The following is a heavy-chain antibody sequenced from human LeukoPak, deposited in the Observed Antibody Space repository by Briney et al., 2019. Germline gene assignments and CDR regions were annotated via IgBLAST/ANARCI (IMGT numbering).Heavy chain of an antibody. J-gene: IGHJ1*01. CDR2: IYYSGST. V-gene: IGHV4-39*01. CDR1: GGSISSSSYY. CDR3: ARHPRLRYFDWGAEYFQH. D-gene: IGHD3-9*01. Sequence: PSETLSLTCTVSGGSISSSSYYWGWIRQPPGKGLEWIGSIYYSGSTYYNPSLKSRVTISVDTSKNQFSLKLSSVTAADTAVYYCARHPRLRYFDWGAEYFQHWGQGTLVTVSS.